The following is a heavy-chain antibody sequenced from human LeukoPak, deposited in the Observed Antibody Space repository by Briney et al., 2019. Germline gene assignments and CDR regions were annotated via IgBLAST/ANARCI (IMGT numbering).Heavy chain of an antibody. CDR2: IYYGGNT. CDR3: AREALVGASNFDF. V-gene: IGHV4-59*01. Sequence: SETLSFTCSVSSGTISSYYWSWIRQPPGQGLEGIGYIYYGGNTNYNPSLKSRVSMSVDTSKKQISLKLSSVTAADTAVYYCAREALVGASNFDFWGQGALVTVSS. J-gene: IGHJ4*02. CDR1: SGTISSYY. D-gene: IGHD1-26*01.